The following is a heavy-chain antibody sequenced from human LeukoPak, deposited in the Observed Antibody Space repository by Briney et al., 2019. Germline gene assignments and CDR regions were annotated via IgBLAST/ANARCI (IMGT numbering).Heavy chain of an antibody. CDR2: FSGSGGST. D-gene: IGHD2-2*02. CDR3: AKDVGYCSSTTCYKAFDY. J-gene: IGHJ4*02. V-gene: IGHV3-23*01. CDR1: GFTFSNYA. Sequence: PGGSLRLSCAASGFTFSNYAMSWVRQAPGKGLEWVPAFSGSGGSTYYADSVKGRFTISRDSSKNTLYLQMNSLRAEDTAVYFCAKDVGYCSSTTCYKAFDYWGQGTLVTVSS.